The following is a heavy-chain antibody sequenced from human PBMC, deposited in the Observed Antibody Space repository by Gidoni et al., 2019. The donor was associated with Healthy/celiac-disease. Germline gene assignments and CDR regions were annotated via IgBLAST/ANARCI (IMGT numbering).Heavy chain of an antibody. CDR3: ARGVALLWFGDV. CDR1: GGSFSGYS. CDR2: INHSGST. Sequence: QVQLQQWGAGLLKPSETLSLTCAVFGGSFSGYSWSWIRQPPGKGMEWIGEINHSGSTNSNPSLKSRVTISVDTSKNQFSLKLSSVTAADTAVYYCARGVALLWFGDVWGQGTTVTVSS. D-gene: IGHD3-10*01. J-gene: IGHJ6*02. V-gene: IGHV4-34*01.